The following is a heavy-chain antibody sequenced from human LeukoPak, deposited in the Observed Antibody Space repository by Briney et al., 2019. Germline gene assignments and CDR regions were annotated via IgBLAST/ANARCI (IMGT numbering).Heavy chain of an antibody. J-gene: IGHJ4*02. CDR3: ARDQGGYFDY. Sequence: ASVKVSCKASGYTFTSYYMHWVRQAPGQGLEWMGIINPSGGSTSYAQKFQGRVTMTRDMSTSTVYMELNSLRAEDTAVYYCARDQGGYFDYWGRGTLVTVSS. V-gene: IGHV1-46*01. D-gene: IGHD3-16*01. CDR1: GYTFTSYY. CDR2: INPSGGST.